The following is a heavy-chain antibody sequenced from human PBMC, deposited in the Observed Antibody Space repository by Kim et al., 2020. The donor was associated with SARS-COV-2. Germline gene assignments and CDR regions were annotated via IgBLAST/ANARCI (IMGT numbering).Heavy chain of an antibody. Sequence: GGSLRLSCAASGFTFSSYGMSWVRQAPGKGLEWVPGISSSGGSTYYADSVKGRFTISRDNSKNTLYLQMNSLRGEDTAVYYCAKDRRNWNAGSLDYWGQGTLVTVSS. V-gene: IGHV3-23*01. J-gene: IGHJ4*02. CDR3: AKDRRNWNAGSLDY. CDR2: ISSSGGST. D-gene: IGHD1-1*01. CDR1: GFTFSSYG.